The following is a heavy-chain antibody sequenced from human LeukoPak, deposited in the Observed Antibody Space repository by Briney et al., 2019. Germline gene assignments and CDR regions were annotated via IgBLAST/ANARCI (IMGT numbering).Heavy chain of an antibody. D-gene: IGHD2-2*01. CDR2: IRYDGSNK. J-gene: IGHJ2*01. CDR3: AKDLVYCSSTSCYDDWYFDL. CDR1: GFTFSSYG. Sequence: PGGSLRLSCAASGFTFSSYGMHWVRQAPGKGLEWVAFIRYDGSNKYYVDSVKSRFTISRDNSKTTLYLQMNSLRVEDTAVYYCAKDLVYCSSTSCYDDWYFDLWGRGTLVTVSS. V-gene: IGHV3-30*02.